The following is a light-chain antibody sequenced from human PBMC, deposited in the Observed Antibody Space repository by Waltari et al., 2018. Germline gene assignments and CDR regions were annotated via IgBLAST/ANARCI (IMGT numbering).Light chain of an antibody. CDR2: SNN. V-gene: IGLV1-44*01. CDR1: SSNIGSNT. J-gene: IGLJ1*01. Sequence: QSVLTQPPSASGTPGQRVTISCSGSSSNIGSNTVNWYQQLPGTAPKLLIHSNNQRPSGVPDRFSGSKSGTSASLAISGLQSEDEADYYCAAWDDSLWGVFGTGTKVTVL. CDR3: AAWDDSLWGV.